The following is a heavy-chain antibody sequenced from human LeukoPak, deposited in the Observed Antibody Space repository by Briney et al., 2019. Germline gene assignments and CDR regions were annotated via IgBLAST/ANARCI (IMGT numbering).Heavy chain of an antibody. J-gene: IGHJ3*02. CDR1: GYTFTGYY. CDR2: INPNSGGT. D-gene: IGHD6-19*01. CDR3: ARGGGSSGWSDYDAFDI. Sequence: ASVKVPCKASGYTFTGYYMHWVRQAPGQGLEWMGWINPNSGGTNYAQKFQGRVTMTRDTSISTAYMELSRLRSDDTAVYYCARGGGSSGWSDYDAFDIWGQGTMVTVSS. V-gene: IGHV1-2*02.